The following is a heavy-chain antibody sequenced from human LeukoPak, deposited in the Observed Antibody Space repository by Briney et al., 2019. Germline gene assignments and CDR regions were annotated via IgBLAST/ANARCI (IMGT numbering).Heavy chain of an antibody. CDR3: ARDSGPATYYDFWSGKTEEFFDY. D-gene: IGHD3-3*01. CDR2: INPSGGST. Sequence: ASVKVSCKASGYTFTSYYMHWVRQAPGQGLEWMGIINPSGGSTSYAQKFQGRVTMTRDTSTSTVYMELSSLRSDDTAVYYCARDSGPATYYDFWSGKTEEFFDYWGQGTLVTVSS. V-gene: IGHV1-46*01. J-gene: IGHJ4*02. CDR1: GYTFTSYY.